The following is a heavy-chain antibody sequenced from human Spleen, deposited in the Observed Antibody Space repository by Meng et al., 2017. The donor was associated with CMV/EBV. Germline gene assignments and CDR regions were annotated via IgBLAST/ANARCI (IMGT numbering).Heavy chain of an antibody. Sequence: GGSLRPSCAASGFTFSNAWMSWVRQAPGRGLEWVGRIKIRTDGGTTDYAAPVKGRFTISRDDSKNTLYLEMNSLKTEDTAVYYCTTDLNWGVDYWGQGTLVTVSS. D-gene: IGHD7-27*01. J-gene: IGHJ4*02. V-gene: IGHV3-15*01. CDR1: GFTFSNAW. CDR3: TTDLNWGVDY. CDR2: IKIRTDGGTT.